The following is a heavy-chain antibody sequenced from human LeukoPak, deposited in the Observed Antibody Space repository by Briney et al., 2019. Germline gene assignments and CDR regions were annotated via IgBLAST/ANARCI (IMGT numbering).Heavy chain of an antibody. CDR3: AKEESLDY. CDR1: GGTFSSYA. V-gene: IGHV1-69*04. Sequence: AASVKVSCKASGGTFSSYAISWVRQAPGQGLEWMGRIIPILGIANYAQKFQGRVTITADKSTSTAYMELSSLRAEDTALYYCAKEESLDYWGQGTLVTVSS. CDR2: IIPILGIA. J-gene: IGHJ4*02.